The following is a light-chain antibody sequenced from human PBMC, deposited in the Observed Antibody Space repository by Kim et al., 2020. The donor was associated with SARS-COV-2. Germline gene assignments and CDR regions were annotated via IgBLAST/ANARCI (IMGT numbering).Light chain of an antibody. CDR3: ASHAPNIYM. CDR2: EVS. V-gene: IGLV2-8*01. Sequence: SPGQSVSIACSGTSRDFPFNYVSWYQQYPGKAPKLIMYEVSKRPSGVPVRFSGSKSGNTASLTVSGLQAEDEADYYCASHAPNIYMFGTGTKVTVL. J-gene: IGLJ1*01. CDR1: SRDFPFNY.